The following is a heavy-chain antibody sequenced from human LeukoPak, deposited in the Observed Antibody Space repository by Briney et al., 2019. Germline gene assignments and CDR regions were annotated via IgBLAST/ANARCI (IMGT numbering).Heavy chain of an antibody. CDR1: GGSVSSGTYY. D-gene: IGHD6-19*01. CDR2: IYDSGST. J-gene: IGHJ4*02. CDR3: ARGTIAVAAIFDY. Sequence: SETLSLICTVSGGSVSSGTYYWTWIRQPPGKGLECIGYIYDSGSTNYNPSLKSRVTISVDTSKNQFSLKLSSVTAADTAMYYCARGTIAVAAIFDYWGQGTLVTVSS. V-gene: IGHV4-61*01.